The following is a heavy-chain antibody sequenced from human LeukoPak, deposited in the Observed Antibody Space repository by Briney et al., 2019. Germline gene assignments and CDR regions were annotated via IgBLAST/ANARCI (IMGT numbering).Heavy chain of an antibody. J-gene: IGHJ5*02. CDR3: ARDKDDYGSGNHWFDP. Sequence: PGGSLRLSCAASGFTFSDYCMSWIRQAPGKGLEWVSYISSSGSTIYYADSVKGRFTISRDNAKNSLYLQMNSLRAEDTAVYYCARDKDDYGSGNHWFDPWGQGTLVTVSS. CDR2: ISSSGSTI. CDR1: GFTFSDYC. D-gene: IGHD3-10*01. V-gene: IGHV3-11*01.